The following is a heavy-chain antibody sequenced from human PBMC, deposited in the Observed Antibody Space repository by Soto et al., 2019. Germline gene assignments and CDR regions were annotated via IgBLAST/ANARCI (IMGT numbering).Heavy chain of an antibody. Sequence: GGSLRLSCAASGFTFSNYWMSWVRQAPGKGLEWVANIKENGGEKYYVDSVKGRFTISRDNAKNSLYLQMNSLRAEDTAVYFCARVRPYYFDYWGLGILVTVSS. CDR2: IKENGGEK. V-gene: IGHV3-7*01. CDR3: ARVRPYYFDY. CDR1: GFTFSNYW. J-gene: IGHJ4*02.